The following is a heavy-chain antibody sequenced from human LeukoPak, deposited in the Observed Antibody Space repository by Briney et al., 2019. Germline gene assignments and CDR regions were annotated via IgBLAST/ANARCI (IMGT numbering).Heavy chain of an antibody. Sequence: PGGSLRLSCAASGFTFSSYAMHWVRQAPGKGLEWVAVISYDGSNKYYADSVKGRFTISRDNSKNTLYLQMNSLRAEDTAVYYCARGSGYMGVNRAFDIWGQGTMVTVSS. D-gene: IGHD5-12*01. CDR2: ISYDGSNK. CDR1: GFTFSSYA. J-gene: IGHJ3*02. CDR3: ARGSGYMGVNRAFDI. V-gene: IGHV3-30*04.